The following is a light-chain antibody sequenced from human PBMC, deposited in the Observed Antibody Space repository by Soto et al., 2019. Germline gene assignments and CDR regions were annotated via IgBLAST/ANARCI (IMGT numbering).Light chain of an antibody. CDR1: QRVGNN. V-gene: IGKV3-15*01. J-gene: IGKJ4*01. CDR2: APS. CDR3: QQYGDWPLT. Sequence: EIVVTQSPATLSVSPGERATLSCRASQRVGNNFAWYQQKPGQAPRLLIFAPSTRATGVPARFSGSGSGTEFTLTISSPQSEDFAVYFCQQYGDWPLTFGGGAKVEIE.